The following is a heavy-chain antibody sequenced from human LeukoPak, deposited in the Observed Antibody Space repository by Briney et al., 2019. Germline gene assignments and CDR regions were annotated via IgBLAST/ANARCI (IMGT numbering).Heavy chain of an antibody. CDR2: ISGVADSI. D-gene: IGHD1-26*01. V-gene: IGHV3-11*01. CDR3: ARGGALGMDV. J-gene: IGHJ6*02. CDR1: GFTFSDYY. Sequence: GGSLRLSCAASGFTFSDYYMTWIRQAPGKGLEWVSYISGVADSIYYGDSMKGRFTISRDNAKKSVYLQMNSLRADDTAVYYCARGGALGMDVWGQGTTVTVSS.